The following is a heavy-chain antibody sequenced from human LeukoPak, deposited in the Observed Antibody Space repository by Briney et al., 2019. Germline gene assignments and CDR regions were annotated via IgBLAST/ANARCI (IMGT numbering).Heavy chain of an antibody. Sequence: SETLSLTCTVSGGSIGRSSYYWGWIRQPPGKGLEWIGSIHYSGSTYYNPSLKSRVTISVDTSKNQFSLKLSSVTAADTAVYYCATPGYSVWGSYRRFDYWGQGTLVTVSS. D-gene: IGHD3-16*02. CDR2: IHYSGST. CDR3: ATPGYSVWGSYRRFDY. J-gene: IGHJ4*02. V-gene: IGHV4-39*07. CDR1: GGSIGRSSYY.